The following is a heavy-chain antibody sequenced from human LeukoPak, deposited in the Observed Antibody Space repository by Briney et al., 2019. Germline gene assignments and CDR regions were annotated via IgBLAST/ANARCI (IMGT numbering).Heavy chain of an antibody. J-gene: IGHJ4*02. V-gene: IGHV3-11*04. Sequence: SGGSLRLSCAASGFTFSDYYMSWIRQAPGKGLEWLSFISSSGSTIYYADSVKGRLTISRDNSKNTLYLQMNSLRAEDTAVYYCAKDGSLVVTARIDYWGQGTLVTVSS. CDR1: GFTFSDYY. CDR3: AKDGSLVVTARIDY. D-gene: IGHD2-21*02. CDR2: ISSSGSTI.